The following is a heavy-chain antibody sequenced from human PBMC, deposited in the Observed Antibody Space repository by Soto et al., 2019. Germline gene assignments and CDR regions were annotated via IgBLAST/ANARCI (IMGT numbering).Heavy chain of an antibody. CDR2: INFSGVTV. D-gene: IGHD2-2*01. V-gene: IGHV3-11*01. J-gene: IGHJ3*02. CDR3: VRDPSCRHGFDI. CDR1: GFTFSDHY. Sequence: VQLVESGGGLVEPGGSLRLSCEASGFTFSDHYMNWIRQAPGKGLEWISYINFSGVTVYDAASVKGRFTISRDNAKNSLYLQMSRLTAEDTAMYYCVRDPSCRHGFDIWGQGKMVIVSS.